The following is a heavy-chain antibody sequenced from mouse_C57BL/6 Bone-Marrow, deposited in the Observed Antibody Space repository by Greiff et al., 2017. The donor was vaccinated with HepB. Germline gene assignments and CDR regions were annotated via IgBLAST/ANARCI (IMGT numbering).Heavy chain of an antibody. CDR3: AFITTVPWFAY. D-gene: IGHD1-1*01. CDR2: IHPNSGST. V-gene: IGHV1-64*01. CDR1: GYTFTSYW. J-gene: IGHJ3*01. Sequence: QVQLQQPGAELVKPGASVKLSCKASGYTFTSYWMHWVKQRPGQGLEWIGMIHPNSGSTNYNEKFKSKATLTVDKSSSTAYMQLSSLTSEDSAVYYCAFITTVPWFAYWGQGTLVTVSA.